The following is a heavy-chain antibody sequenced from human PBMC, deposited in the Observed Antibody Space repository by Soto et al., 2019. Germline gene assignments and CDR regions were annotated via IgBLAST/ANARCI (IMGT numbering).Heavy chain of an antibody. Sequence: QVQLQESGPGLLKPSATLSLTCTISGGSISSYFYIWVPQPPGKGLEWIASVYSTGTTDYNPALKSRVTISVHTSKTQFSLTLRSVTAADSAVYYCARDLAAVRGAFDYWGGGTVVTVSS. J-gene: IGHJ4*02. D-gene: IGHD3-10*01. CDR1: GGSISSYF. CDR3: ARDLAAVRGAFDY. CDR2: VYSTGTT. V-gene: IGHV4-59*01.